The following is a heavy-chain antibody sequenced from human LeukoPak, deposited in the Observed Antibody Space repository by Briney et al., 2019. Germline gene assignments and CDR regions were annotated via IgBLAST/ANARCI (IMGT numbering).Heavy chain of an antibody. J-gene: IGHJ4*02. CDR2: IYPGDSDT. V-gene: IGHV5-51*01. CDR1: GYSFTSYW. D-gene: IGHD5-24*01. Sequence: GESLKISCKGSGYSFTSYWIGWVRQMPGKGLELMGIIYPGDSDTRYSPSFQGQVTISADKSISTAYLQWSSLKASDTAMYYFARVEMATITKVDYFDYWGQGTLVTVSS. CDR3: ARVEMATITKVDYFDY.